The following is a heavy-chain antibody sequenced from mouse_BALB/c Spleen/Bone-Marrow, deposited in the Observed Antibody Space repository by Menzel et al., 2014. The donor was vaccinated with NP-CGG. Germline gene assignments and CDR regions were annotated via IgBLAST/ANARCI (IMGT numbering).Heavy chain of an antibody. J-gene: IGHJ3*01. CDR2: INPSSGYT. V-gene: IGHV1-4*01. CDR3: ARSYYDYDRAWFAY. D-gene: IGHD2-4*01. Sequence: QVQPQQSGAELARPGASVRMSCKASGYTFTSYTMHWVKQRPGQGLEWIGYINPSSGYTNYNQKLKDKATLTADKSSSTAYMQLSSLTSEDSVVYYCARSYYDYDRAWFAYWGQGTLVTVSA. CDR1: GYTFTSYT.